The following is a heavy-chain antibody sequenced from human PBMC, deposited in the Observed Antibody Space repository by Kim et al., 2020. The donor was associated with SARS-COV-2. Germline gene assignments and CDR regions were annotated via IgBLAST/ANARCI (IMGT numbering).Heavy chain of an antibody. CDR2: ISGSGGST. CDR1: GFTFSSYA. D-gene: IGHD5-18*01. Sequence: GGSLRLSCAASGFTFSSYAMSWVRQAPGKGLEWVSAISGSGGSTYYADSVKGRFTISRDNSKNTLYLQMNSLRAEDTAVYYCAKVGGKLQLWPHWYYYGMDVWGQGTTVTVSS. CDR3: AKVGGKLQLWPHWYYYGMDV. V-gene: IGHV3-23*01. J-gene: IGHJ6*02.